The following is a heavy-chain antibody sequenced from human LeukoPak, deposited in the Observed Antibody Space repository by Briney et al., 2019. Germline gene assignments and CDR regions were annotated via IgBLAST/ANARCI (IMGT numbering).Heavy chain of an antibody. Sequence: ASVKVSCKASGYTFTSYGTSWVRQAPGQGLEWMGRISAYNGGTNYAQNLQGRVTMTTDTSTSTAYMDLRSLRSEVTAVYNCARDPWMSIRMARFDYWGQGTLVTVSS. J-gene: IGHJ4*02. CDR1: GYTFTSYG. V-gene: IGHV1-18*01. CDR2: ISAYNGGT. D-gene: IGHD6-6*01. CDR3: ARDPWMSIRMARFDY.